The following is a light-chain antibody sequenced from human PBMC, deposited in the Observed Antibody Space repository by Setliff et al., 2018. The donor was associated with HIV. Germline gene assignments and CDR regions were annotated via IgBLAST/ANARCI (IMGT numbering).Light chain of an antibody. Sequence: QSALTQPASVSGSPGQSITISCTGTSSDVGGYNYVSWYQHHPGKAPKLMIYEVISRPSGVSIRFSGSKSGNTASLTISGLQAEAEADYYCSSYTGSSTVIFGGGTQLTVL. CDR3: SSYTGSSTVI. CDR1: SSDVGGYNY. V-gene: IGLV2-14*01. J-gene: IGLJ2*01. CDR2: EVI.